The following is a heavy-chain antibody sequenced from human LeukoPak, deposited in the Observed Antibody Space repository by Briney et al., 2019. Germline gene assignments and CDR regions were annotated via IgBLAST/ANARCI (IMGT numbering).Heavy chain of an antibody. CDR1: GGTFSSYA. D-gene: IGHD2-2*01. V-gene: IGHV1-69*05. CDR2: IIPIFGTA. Sequence: ASVKVSCKASGGTFSSYAISWVRQAPGQGLEWMGGIIPIFGTANYAQKFQGRVTITTDESTSTAYMELSSLRSEDTAVYYCARVGPVRGDCSSTSCYDGAFDIWGQGTMVTVSS. CDR3: ARVGPVRGDCSSTSCYDGAFDI. J-gene: IGHJ3*02.